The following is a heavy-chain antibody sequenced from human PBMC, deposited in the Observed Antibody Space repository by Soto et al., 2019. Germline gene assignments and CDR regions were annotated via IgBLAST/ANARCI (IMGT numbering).Heavy chain of an antibody. Sequence: GASVKVSCKASGYTFTGYYMHWVRQAPGQGLEWMGWINPNSGGTNCAQKFQGWVTMTRDTSISTAYMELSRLRSDDTAVYYCARERVLWAEYYYYYYGMDVWGQGTTVTVSS. J-gene: IGHJ6*02. V-gene: IGHV1-2*04. CDR3: ARERVLWAEYYYYYYGMDV. CDR1: GYTFTGYY. D-gene: IGHD3-10*01. CDR2: INPNSGGT.